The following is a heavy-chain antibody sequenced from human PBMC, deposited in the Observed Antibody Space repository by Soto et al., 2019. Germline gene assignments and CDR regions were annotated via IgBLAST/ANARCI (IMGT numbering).Heavy chain of an antibody. J-gene: IGHJ6*02. V-gene: IGHV3-48*02. CDR1: GFTFSTYS. D-gene: IGHD6-6*01. Sequence: EVKLVESGGDLVQPGGSLRLSCAASGFTFSTYSMNWVRQAPGKGLEWVSYISSRSYTIYYAVSVKGRFTISRDNAKNSLYLQMNSLRDEDTAVYYCARGGSSSYNGMDVLGQGTTVTVCS. CDR3: ARGGSSSYNGMDV. CDR2: ISSRSYTI.